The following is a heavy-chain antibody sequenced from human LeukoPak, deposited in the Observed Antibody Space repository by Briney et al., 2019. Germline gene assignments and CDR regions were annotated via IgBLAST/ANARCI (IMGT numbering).Heavy chain of an antibody. V-gene: IGHV3-15*01. CDR1: GFTFSNVW. CDR2: IKGKIDGGTT. J-gene: IGHJ4*02. CDR3: TPAGTKAYY. D-gene: IGHD4-17*01. Sequence: RGSLRLSCAVSGFTFSNVWMSWVCQAPGKGLEWVGRIKGKIDGGTTDYAAPVKGRFTISRDDSESTLSLQMNSLKTEDTAVYYCTPAGTKAYYWGQGTLVTVSS.